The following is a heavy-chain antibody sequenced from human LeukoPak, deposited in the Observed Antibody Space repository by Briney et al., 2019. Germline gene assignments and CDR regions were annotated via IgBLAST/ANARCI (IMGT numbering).Heavy chain of an antibody. CDR3: AKTAAASYYYYYMDV. D-gene: IGHD2-2*01. V-gene: IGHV3-23*01. J-gene: IGHJ6*03. Sequence: GGSLRLSCAASGCAFSNYAMSWVRQAPGKGLEWVSSLSGGGDSRYYADSVKGRFTISRDNSKNTLYLQMNSLRAEDTAVYYCAKTAAASYYYYYMDVWGKGTTVTVSS. CDR1: GCAFSNYA. CDR2: LSGGGDSR.